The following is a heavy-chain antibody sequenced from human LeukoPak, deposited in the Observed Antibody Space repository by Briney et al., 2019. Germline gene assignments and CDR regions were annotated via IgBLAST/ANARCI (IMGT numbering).Heavy chain of an antibody. V-gene: IGHV1-46*01. CDR3: ARFPNTAMVMGLEYYYYGMDV. CDR2: IYPRDGST. D-gene: IGHD5-18*01. J-gene: IGHJ6*02. Sequence: EASVKVSCKASGYTFTNNYLHWVRQAPGQGLEWMGMIYPRDGSTSYAQNFQGRVTMTRDTSTSTVYMELSSLRSEDTAVYYCARFPNTAMVMGLEYYYYGMDVWGQGTTVTVSS. CDR1: GYTFTNNY.